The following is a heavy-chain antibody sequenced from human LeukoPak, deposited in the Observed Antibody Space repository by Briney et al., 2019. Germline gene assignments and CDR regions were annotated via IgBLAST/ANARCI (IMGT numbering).Heavy chain of an antibody. D-gene: IGHD1-14*01. CDR1: GFTFSSNA. Sequence: GGSLRLSCAASGFTFSSNAMTWVRQAPGKGLEWVSTISGSGGSTYYADSVKGRFTISRDTSKNTLYLQMNSLRVEDTAVYYCAKDREEIKDHNRDWGQGTLVTVSS. CDR2: ISGSGGST. CDR3: AKDREEIKDHNRD. V-gene: IGHV3-23*01. J-gene: IGHJ4*02.